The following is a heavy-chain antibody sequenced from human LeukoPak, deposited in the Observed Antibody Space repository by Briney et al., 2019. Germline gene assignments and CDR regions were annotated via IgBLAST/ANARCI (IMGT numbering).Heavy chain of an antibody. CDR2: IRTKAHGGTT. CDR3: ARVYHLVWELLDAFDI. J-gene: IGHJ3*02. Sequence: GGSLRLSCSASGFTFGDYAMTWVRQAPGKGLEWLGMIRTKAHGGTTEYAASVKGRFTFSRDDSKSIAYLQMNSLRAEDTAVYYCARVYHLVWELLDAFDIWGQGTMVTVSS. CDR1: GFTFGDYA. D-gene: IGHD1-26*01. V-gene: IGHV3-49*04.